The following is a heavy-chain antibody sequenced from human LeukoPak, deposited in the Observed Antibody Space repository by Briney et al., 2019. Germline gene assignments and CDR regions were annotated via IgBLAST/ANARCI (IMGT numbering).Heavy chain of an antibody. CDR2: IDWDDDK. CDR3: ARTLPGDYDGSGYWFDP. CDR1: GFSLSTSGMR. J-gene: IGHJ5*02. V-gene: IGHV2-70*04. Sequence: ESGPALVKPTQTLTLTCTFSGFSLSTSGMRVSWIRQPPGKALEWLARIDWDDDKFYTTSLKTRLTISKDTSKNQVVLTMTNMDPVDTATYYCARTLPGDYDGSGYWFDPWGQGTLVTVSS. D-gene: IGHD3-22*01.